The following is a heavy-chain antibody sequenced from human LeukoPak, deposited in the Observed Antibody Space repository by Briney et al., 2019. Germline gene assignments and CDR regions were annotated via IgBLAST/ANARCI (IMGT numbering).Heavy chain of an antibody. Sequence: ASVKVSCTASGYTFTSYYMHWVRQAPGQGLEWMGIINPSGGSTSYAQKFQGRVTMTRDMSTSTVYMELSSLRSEDTAVYYCARDGGQDYMDVWGKGTTVTVSS. CDR3: ARDGGQDYMDV. CDR1: GYTFTSYY. J-gene: IGHJ6*03. CDR2: INPSGGST. D-gene: IGHD3-3*01. V-gene: IGHV1-46*01.